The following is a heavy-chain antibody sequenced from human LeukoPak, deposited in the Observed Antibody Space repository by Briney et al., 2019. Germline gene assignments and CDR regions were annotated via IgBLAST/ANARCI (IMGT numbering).Heavy chain of an antibody. J-gene: IGHJ6*02. CDR3: ARDKGGGHYYGMDV. Sequence: SCKASGGTFSSYAMHWVRQAPGKGLEWVAVISYDGSNKYYADSVKGRFTISRDNSKNTLYLQMNSLRAEDTAVYYCARDKGGGHYYGMDVWGQGTTVTVSS. CDR1: GGTFSSYA. CDR2: ISYDGSNK. D-gene: IGHD3-16*01. V-gene: IGHV3-30-3*01.